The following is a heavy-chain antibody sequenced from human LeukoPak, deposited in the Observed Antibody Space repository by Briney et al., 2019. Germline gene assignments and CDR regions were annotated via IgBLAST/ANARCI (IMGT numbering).Heavy chain of an antibody. J-gene: IGHJ4*02. CDR3: AKDPRYQNYGSGSYSTL. V-gene: IGHV3-23*01. Sequence: PGGSLRLSCAASGFTFSSYAMSWVRQAPGKGLEWVSAISGSGGSTYYADSVKGRFTISRDNSKNTLYLQMNSLRAEDTAVYYCAKDPRYQNYGSGSYSTLWGQGTLVTVSS. CDR2: ISGSGGST. CDR1: GFTFSSYA. D-gene: IGHD3-10*01.